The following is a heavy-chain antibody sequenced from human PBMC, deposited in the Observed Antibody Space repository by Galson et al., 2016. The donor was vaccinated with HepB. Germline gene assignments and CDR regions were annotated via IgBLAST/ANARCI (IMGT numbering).Heavy chain of an antibody. D-gene: IGHD3-22*01. CDR1: GFTFSSYA. J-gene: IGHJ4*02. CDR3: AKDSTDYYDGSGYYSYFDY. CDR2: ISGRTGNT. V-gene: IGHV3-23*01. Sequence: SLRLSCAASGFTFSSYAMTWVRQAPGKGLEWVSAISGRTGNTYYADLVKGRFTISRDKSKNTLYLQMNILRVDDTAVYYCAKDSTDYYDGSGYYSYFDYWGQGTLVTVSS.